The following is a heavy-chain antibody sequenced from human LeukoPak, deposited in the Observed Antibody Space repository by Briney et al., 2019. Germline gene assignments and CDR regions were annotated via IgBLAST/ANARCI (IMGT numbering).Heavy chain of an antibody. V-gene: IGHV1-2*02. CDR1: GYTFTGYY. CDR3: ARLYLPATRFDY. Sequence: GAAVKVSCKASGYTFTGYYMHWVRQAPGQGLEWMGWINPNSGGTNYAQKLQGRVTMTTDTSTSTAYMELRSLRSDDTAVYYCARLYLPATRFDYWGQGTLVTVSS. D-gene: IGHD5-24*01. CDR2: INPNSGGT. J-gene: IGHJ4*02.